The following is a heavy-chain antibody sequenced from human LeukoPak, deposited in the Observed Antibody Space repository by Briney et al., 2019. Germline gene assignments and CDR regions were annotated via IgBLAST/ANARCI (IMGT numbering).Heavy chain of an antibody. CDR1: GFTFSSYG. CDR2: ISVDGSNE. D-gene: IGHD5-12*01. CDR3: AKVGSGYDYY. V-gene: IGHV3-30*18. J-gene: IGHJ4*02. Sequence: PGGSLRLSCAASGFTFSSYGMHWVRQAPGKGLEWVAVISVDGSNEYYADSVKGRFTISRDNSKNTLFLQMNSLRPEDTAVYYCAKVGSGYDYYWGQGTLVTVSS.